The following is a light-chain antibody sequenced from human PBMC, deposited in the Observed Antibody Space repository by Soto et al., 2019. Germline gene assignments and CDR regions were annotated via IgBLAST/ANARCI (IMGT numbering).Light chain of an antibody. CDR3: QQRSNWPLT. Sequence: EIVLTQSPATLSLAPGERATLSCRASQGVNTYLVWYQQKPGRAPRPLIYDASNRATGIPARFSGSGSGTDFTLTINSLEPEDYAIYYCQQRSNWPLTFGGGTKVEIK. J-gene: IGKJ4*01. V-gene: IGKV3-11*01. CDR2: DAS. CDR1: QGVNTY.